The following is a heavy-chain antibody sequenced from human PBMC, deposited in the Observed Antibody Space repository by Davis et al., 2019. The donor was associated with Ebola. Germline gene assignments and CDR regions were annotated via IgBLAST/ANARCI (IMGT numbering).Heavy chain of an antibody. V-gene: IGHV4-59*03. CDR2: IYYTGRA. CDR3: SERGSSV. J-gene: IGHJ4*02. D-gene: IGHD3-10*01. CDR1: GVSISRHY. Sequence: PSETLSLTCTVSGVSISRHYWSWIRQPPGKRLEWIGSIYYTGRAYYNSSLASRATISVDTSKNQFSLKLTSVTAADTAMYYCSERGSSVWGQGTLVTVSS.